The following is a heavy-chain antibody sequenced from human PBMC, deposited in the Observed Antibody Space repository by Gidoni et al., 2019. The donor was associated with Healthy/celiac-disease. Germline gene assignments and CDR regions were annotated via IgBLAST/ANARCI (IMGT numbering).Heavy chain of an antibody. J-gene: IGHJ4*02. Sequence: QVQLQESGPGLVTPSETLSPTCTVSGGSISSYYWSWIRQPPGKGLEWIGYIYYSGSTNYNPSLKSRVTISVDTSKNQFSLKLSSVTAADTAVYYCARSSHYYDSSGPFWYWGQGTLVTVSS. V-gene: IGHV4-59*01. CDR1: GGSISSYY. CDR2: IYYSGST. D-gene: IGHD3-22*01. CDR3: ARSSHYYDSSGPFWY.